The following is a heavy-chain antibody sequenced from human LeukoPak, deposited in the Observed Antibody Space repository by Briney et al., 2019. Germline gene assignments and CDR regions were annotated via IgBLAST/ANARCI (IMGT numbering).Heavy chain of an antibody. Sequence: VSVKVSFKASGYTFIDYYLHWVRQAPGQGLEWMGWINPHNGDTNYAQKFQGRVTMTRDTSITTAYMELSRLKSDDTAVYYCATVRDIVVGGGPYYFDYWGQGTLVTVSS. CDR1: GYTFIDYY. J-gene: IGHJ4*02. D-gene: IGHD2-15*01. V-gene: IGHV1-2*02. CDR2: INPHNGDT. CDR3: ATVRDIVVGGGPYYFDY.